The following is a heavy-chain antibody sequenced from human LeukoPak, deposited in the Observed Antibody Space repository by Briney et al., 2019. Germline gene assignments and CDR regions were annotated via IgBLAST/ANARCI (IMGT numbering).Heavy chain of an antibody. CDR2: FDPEDGET. CDR1: GYTLTELS. D-gene: IGHD6-13*01. J-gene: IGHJ3*02. CDR3: ATDTYSSSWTHAFDI. Sequence: GASVTLSCKVSGYTLTELSMHWVRQAPGKGLEWMGGFDPEDGETIYAQKFQGRVTMTEDTSTDTAYMELSSLRSEDTAVYYCATDTYSSSWTHAFDIWGQGTMVTVSS. V-gene: IGHV1-24*01.